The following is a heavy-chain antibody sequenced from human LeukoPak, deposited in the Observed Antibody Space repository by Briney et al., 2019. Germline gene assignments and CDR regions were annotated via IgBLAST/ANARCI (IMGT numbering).Heavy chain of an antibody. D-gene: IGHD6-19*01. Sequence: GGSLRLSCAASGFTFSSYSMNWVRQAPGKGLEWVSSSSSSSSYIYYADSVKGRFTISRDNAKNSLYLQMNSLRAEDTAVYYCARVISVAGYDYWGQGTLVTVSS. CDR3: ARVISVAGYDY. J-gene: IGHJ4*02. CDR1: GFTFSSYS. CDR2: SSSSSSYI. V-gene: IGHV3-21*01.